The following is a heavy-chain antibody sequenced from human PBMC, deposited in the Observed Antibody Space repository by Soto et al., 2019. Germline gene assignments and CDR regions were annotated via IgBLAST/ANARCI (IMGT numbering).Heavy chain of an antibody. CDR3: ARETLIAVTTSRGYYFDY. CDR2: IYYSGST. CDR1: GGSISSYY. Sequence: NPSETLSLTCTVSGGSISSYYWSWIRQPPGKGLEWIGYIYYSGSTNYNPSLKSRVTISVDTSKNQFSLKLSSVTAADTAVYYCARETLIAVTTSRGYYFDYWGQGTLVTAPQ. J-gene: IGHJ4*02. D-gene: IGHD4-17*01. V-gene: IGHV4-59*01.